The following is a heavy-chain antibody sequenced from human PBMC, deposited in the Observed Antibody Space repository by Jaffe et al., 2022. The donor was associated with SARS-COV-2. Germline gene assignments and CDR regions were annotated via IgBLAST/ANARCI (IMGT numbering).Heavy chain of an antibody. CDR2: ISPYNGIT. J-gene: IGHJ4*02. CDR3: ARDRSLVRHVDNDI. Sequence: QDQLVQSGPEVKKPGASVRVSCKASGYSFSDYGFSWVRQAPGQGLQWMGWISPYNGITNLEPRFQGRVVLTTDTSTSTAYLHLSSLTSDDTAVYYCARDRSLVRHVDNDIWGQGTLVTVSA. CDR1: GYSFSDYG. V-gene: IGHV1-18*01. D-gene: IGHD2-21*01.